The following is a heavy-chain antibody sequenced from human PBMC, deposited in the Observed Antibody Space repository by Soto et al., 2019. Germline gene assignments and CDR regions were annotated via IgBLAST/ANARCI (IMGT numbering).Heavy chain of an antibody. Sequence: PGRSIRVSCTAAGCTCRSYAMSWVRRTPGKGLEWVSAITGGANTYYADSVKGRFTISRDNSKNTLYLQMNSLRDEDTAVYYCAKVLRDGLRTFDYWGHGTLVTVSS. D-gene: IGHD4-17*01. CDR2: ITGGANT. V-gene: IGHV3-23*01. CDR1: GCTCRSYA. J-gene: IGHJ4*01. CDR3: AKVLRDGLRTFDY.